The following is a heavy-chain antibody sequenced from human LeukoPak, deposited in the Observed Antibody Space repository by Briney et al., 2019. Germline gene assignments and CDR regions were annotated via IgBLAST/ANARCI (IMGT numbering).Heavy chain of an antibody. CDR3: ARVGCSSTSCPKYFQH. Sequence: PGGSLRLSXAASGFTFSSYSMNWVRQAPGKGLEWVSSISSSSSYIYYADSVKGRFTISRDNAKNSLYLQMNSLRAEDTAVYYCARVGCSSTSCPKYFQHWGQGTLVTVSS. V-gene: IGHV3-21*01. D-gene: IGHD2-2*01. J-gene: IGHJ1*01. CDR2: ISSSSSYI. CDR1: GFTFSSYS.